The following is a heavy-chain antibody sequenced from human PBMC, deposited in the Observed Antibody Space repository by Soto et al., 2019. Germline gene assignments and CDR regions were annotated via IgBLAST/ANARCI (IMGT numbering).Heavy chain of an antibody. V-gene: IGHV3-74*01. CDR1: GFTFGNHW. CDR3: ATAEVDH. CDR2: VISDGNTI. Sequence: GGSLRLSCAASGFTFGNHWMHWVRQAPGKGLEWVSRVISDGNTIDYADSVKGRFTVSRDNAKSTLYLQMNSLRAEDTAVYYCATAEVDHWDPGTLVTAPQ. J-gene: IGHJ5*02.